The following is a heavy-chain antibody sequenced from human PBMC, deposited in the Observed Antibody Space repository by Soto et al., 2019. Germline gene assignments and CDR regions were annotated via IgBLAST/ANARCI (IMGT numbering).Heavy chain of an antibody. CDR2: IYYSGST. D-gene: IGHD6-13*01. Sequence: QVQLQESGPGLVKPSQTLSLTCTVSGGSISSGGYYWSWIRQHPGKGLEWIGYIYYSGSTYYNPSLKSRVTISVDTSKNQFFLKLSSVTAADTAVYYCARGLYAAGTTPIDYWGQGTLVTVSS. CDR3: ARGLYAAGTTPIDY. CDR1: GGSISSGGYY. V-gene: IGHV4-31*03. J-gene: IGHJ4*02.